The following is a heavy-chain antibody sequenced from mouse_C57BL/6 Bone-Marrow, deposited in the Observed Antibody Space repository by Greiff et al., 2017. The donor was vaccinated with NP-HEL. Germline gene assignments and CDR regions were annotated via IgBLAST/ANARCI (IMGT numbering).Heavy chain of an antibody. J-gene: IGHJ1*03. Sequence: VQLKQSGPELVKPGASVKISCKASGYTFTDYYMNWVKQSHGKSLEWIGDINPNNGGTSYNQKFKGKATLTVDKSSSTAYMELRSLTSEDSAVYYCSREGDYYGSSSLGVWGTGTTVTVSS. D-gene: IGHD1-1*01. CDR3: SREGDYYGSSSLGV. CDR2: INPNNGGT. V-gene: IGHV1-26*01. CDR1: GYTFTDYY.